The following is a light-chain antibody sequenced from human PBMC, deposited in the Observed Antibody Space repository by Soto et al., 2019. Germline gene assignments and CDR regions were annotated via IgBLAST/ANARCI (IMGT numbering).Light chain of an antibody. J-gene: IGKJ1*01. CDR3: QQSHSPPWT. CDR2: EAS. CDR1: QSINIY. Sequence: DIHMTQSPSSLSASVGDRVTITCRASQSINIYLNWYQRRPGQAPNLLIYEASTLQSGVPSRFSGSGSGTNFTLTISSLQREDSATYYCQQSHSPPWTFGQGTKVEIK. V-gene: IGKV1-39*01.